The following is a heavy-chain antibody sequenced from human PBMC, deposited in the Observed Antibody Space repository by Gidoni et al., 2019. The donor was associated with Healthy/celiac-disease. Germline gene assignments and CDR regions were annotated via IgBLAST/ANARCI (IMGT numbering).Heavy chain of an antibody. CDR3: ARVRVVVPAAIMYYYYGMDV. D-gene: IGHD2-2*01. V-gene: IGHV3-74*01. CDR1: GFTFSSYW. CDR2: INSDGSST. Sequence: EVQLVESGGGLVQPGGSLRLSCAASGFTFSSYWMHWVRQAPGKGLVWVSRINSDGSSTSYAASVKGRFTISRDNAKNTLYLQMNSLRAEDTAVYYCARVRVVVPAAIMYYYYGMDVWGQGTTVTVSS. J-gene: IGHJ6*02.